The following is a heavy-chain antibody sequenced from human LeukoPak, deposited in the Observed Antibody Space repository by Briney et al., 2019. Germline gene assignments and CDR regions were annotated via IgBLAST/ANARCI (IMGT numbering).Heavy chain of an antibody. CDR1: GGSISSGGYS. J-gene: IGHJ4*02. CDR2: IYHSGST. Sequence: SETLSLTCAVSGGSISSGGYSWSWIRQPPGKGLEWIGYIYHSGSTYYNPSLKSRVTISVDRSKDQSSLKLSSVTAADTAVYYCARGQDYFDYWGQGTLVTVSS. V-gene: IGHV4-30-2*01. CDR3: ARGQDYFDY.